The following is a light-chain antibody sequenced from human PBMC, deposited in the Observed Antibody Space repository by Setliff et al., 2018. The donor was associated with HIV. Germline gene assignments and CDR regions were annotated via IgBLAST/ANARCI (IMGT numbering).Light chain of an antibody. Sequence: QSVLTQPASVSGSPGQSITISCTGTSSVIGGYSYVSWYQQHPGKAPKLIIYEVSNRPSGVSNRFSGSKSGYTASLTISGLQAEDEADYYCSSYAITNTLPFGTGTKVTVL. CDR1: SSVIGGYSY. CDR2: EVS. CDR3: SSYAITNTLP. J-gene: IGLJ1*01. V-gene: IGLV2-14*01.